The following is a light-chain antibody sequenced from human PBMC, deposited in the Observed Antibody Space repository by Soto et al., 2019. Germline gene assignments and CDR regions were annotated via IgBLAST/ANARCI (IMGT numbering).Light chain of an antibody. Sequence: QSALTQPPSASGSPGQSVTISCTGTNSDVGGYDFVSWYQQHPGKAPKLMIYEVNKRPSGVPDRFSGSKSGNTASLTVSGLQAEDEASYYCSSFAGSNNVRFGGGTKLTVL. CDR1: NSDVGGYDF. CDR2: EVN. J-gene: IGLJ3*02. CDR3: SSFAGSNNVR. V-gene: IGLV2-8*01.